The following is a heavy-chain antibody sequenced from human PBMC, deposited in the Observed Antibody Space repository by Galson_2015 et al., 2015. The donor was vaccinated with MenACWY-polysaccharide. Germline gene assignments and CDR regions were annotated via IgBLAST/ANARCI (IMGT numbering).Heavy chain of an antibody. CDR2: IKKDGSEK. J-gene: IGHJ6*02. V-gene: IGHV3-7*01. CDR3: ARGHYGMDV. CDR1: GFTVSSNY. Sequence: SLRLSCAVSGFTVSSNYMTWVRQAPGKGLEWVANIKKDGSEKYYVDSVKGRFTISRDNSKNSLYLQMHSLRAEDTAVYSCARGHYGMDVWGQGTTVTVSS.